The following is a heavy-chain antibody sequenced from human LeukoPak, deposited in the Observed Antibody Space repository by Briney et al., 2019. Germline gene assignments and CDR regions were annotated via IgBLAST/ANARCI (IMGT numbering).Heavy chain of an antibody. Sequence: GESLKISCKGSGFIFATSWIGWVRQMPGKGLEWMGIIYPGDSDTRYSPSFQGQVTISADKSISTAYLQWSSLKASDTAMYYCARARYCSGGSCYAEYWGQGTTVTVSS. D-gene: IGHD2-15*01. CDR3: ARARYCSGGSCYAEY. CDR2: IYPGDSDT. CDR1: GFIFATSW. V-gene: IGHV5-51*01. J-gene: IGHJ6*02.